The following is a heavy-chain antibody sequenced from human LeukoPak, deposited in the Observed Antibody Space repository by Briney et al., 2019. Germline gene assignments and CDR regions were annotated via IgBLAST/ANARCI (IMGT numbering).Heavy chain of an antibody. V-gene: IGHV3-23*01. CDR3: AKDVSVSYYYDSSVSPAFDN. J-gene: IGHJ4*02. CDR1: GFTFSSYA. Sequence: GGSLRLSCPVSGFTFSSYAMSWVRQAPGRGLEWVSVISTSGESAYYADSVKGRFTISRDNSKNTLYLQMNSLRAEDTAVYYCAKDVSVSYYYDSSVSPAFDNWGQGTLVTVSS. D-gene: IGHD3-22*01. CDR2: ISTSGESA.